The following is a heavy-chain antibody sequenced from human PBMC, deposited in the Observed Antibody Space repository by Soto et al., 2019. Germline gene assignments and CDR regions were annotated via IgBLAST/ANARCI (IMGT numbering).Heavy chain of an antibody. CDR2: MSGSGGSR. V-gene: IGHV3-23*01. Sequence: EVRLLESGGGLVQPEGSLRLSCEGSGFIFSDYGISWVRQSPDKGLQWVSAMSGSGGSRYYADSVKGRFTISRDNSKNTVYLQMSSLRGDDTAIYYCAKTFGSNWLLDYWGQGTLVTVSS. CDR3: AKTFGSNWLLDY. D-gene: IGHD1-26*01. J-gene: IGHJ4*02. CDR1: GFIFSDYG.